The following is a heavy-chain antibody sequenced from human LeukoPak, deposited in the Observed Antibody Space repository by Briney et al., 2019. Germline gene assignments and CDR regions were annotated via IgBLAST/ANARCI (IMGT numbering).Heavy chain of an antibody. V-gene: IGHV4-38-2*01. CDR3: ARHLYIPAAHDAFDI. CDR1: GYSISSGYY. D-gene: IGHD2-2*01. CDR2: IYHSGST. J-gene: IGHJ3*02. Sequence: KPSETLSLTCAVSGYSISSGYYWGWIRQPPGKGLEWIESIYHSGSTYYNPSLKSRVTISVDTSKNQFSLKLSSVTAADTAVYYCARHLYIPAAHDAFDIWGQGTMVTVSS.